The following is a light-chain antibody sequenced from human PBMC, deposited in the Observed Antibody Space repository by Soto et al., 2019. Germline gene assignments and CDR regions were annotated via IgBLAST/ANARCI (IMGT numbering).Light chain of an antibody. J-gene: IGKJ1*01. V-gene: IGKV3-20*01. CDR3: QQYGRT. CDR2: GAS. Sequence: EIVLTQSPGTLSLSPVERATLSCRASQSVSNNYLAWYQQKPGQAPRLLIYGASSRATGIPDRFSGSGSGTDFTLTISRLEPEDFAVYYCQQYGRTFGQGTKVE. CDR1: QSVSNNY.